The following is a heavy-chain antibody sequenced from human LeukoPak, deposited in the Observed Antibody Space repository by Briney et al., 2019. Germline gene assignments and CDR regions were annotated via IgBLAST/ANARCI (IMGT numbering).Heavy chain of an antibody. CDR1: GYTFTSYA. Sequence: ASVKVSCKASGYTFTSYAMHWVRQAPGQRLEWMGWINAGNGNTKYSQKFQGRVTITRDTSASTAYMELSRLRSDDTAVYYCARDNIVVVPAGYYYYMDVWGKGTTVTVSS. D-gene: IGHD2-2*01. V-gene: IGHV1-3*01. CDR3: ARDNIVVVPAGYYYYMDV. CDR2: INAGNGNT. J-gene: IGHJ6*03.